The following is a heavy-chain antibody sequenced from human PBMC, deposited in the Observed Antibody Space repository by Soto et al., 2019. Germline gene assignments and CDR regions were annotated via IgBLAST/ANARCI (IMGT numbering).Heavy chain of an antibody. CDR3: TTDRCSRTSCSDY. CDR2: IKSKTDGGTT. D-gene: IGHD2-2*01. Sequence: GGSLRLSCAASGFTLSSYGMRWVRQAPGKGLEWVGRIKSKTDGGTTDYAAPVKGRFTISRDDSKNTFDLQMSSLKTEDTAVYYCTTDRCSRTSCSDYWGQGTLVTVSS. CDR1: GFTLSSYG. V-gene: IGHV3-15*01. J-gene: IGHJ4*02.